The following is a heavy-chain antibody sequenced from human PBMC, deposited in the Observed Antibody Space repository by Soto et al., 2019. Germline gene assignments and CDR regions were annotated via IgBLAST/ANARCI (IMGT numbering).Heavy chain of an antibody. CDR3: ARVQPYYYDSSGYYYFDY. J-gene: IGHJ4*02. Sequence: QVQLQESGPGLVKPSGTLSLTCAVSGGSISSSNWWSWVRQPPGKGLEWIGEIYHSGSTNYNPSLKSRVTISVDKSKIQFSLKLSSVTAADTAVYYCARVQPYYYDSSGYYYFDYWGQGTLVTVSS. CDR2: IYHSGST. CDR1: GGSISSSNW. V-gene: IGHV4-4*02. D-gene: IGHD3-22*01.